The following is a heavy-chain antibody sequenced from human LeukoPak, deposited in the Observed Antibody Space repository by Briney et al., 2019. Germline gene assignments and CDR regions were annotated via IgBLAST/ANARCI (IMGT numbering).Heavy chain of an antibody. Sequence: GESLKISCKGSGYSFATYWIGWVRQMPGKGLEWMGIIYPSDSDTRYSPSFQGQVTISADKSISTAYLQWSSLKASDTAMYYCARLIGDSGYGVYNWGQGTLVTVSS. V-gene: IGHV5-51*01. CDR2: IYPSDSDT. J-gene: IGHJ4*02. CDR1: GYSFATYW. CDR3: ARLIGDSGYGVYN. D-gene: IGHD5-12*01.